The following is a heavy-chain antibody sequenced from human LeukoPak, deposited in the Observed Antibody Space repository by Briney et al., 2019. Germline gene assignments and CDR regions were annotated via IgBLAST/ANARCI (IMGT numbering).Heavy chain of an antibody. D-gene: IGHD3-10*01. CDR2: IYPGDSDT. CDR1: GYSFTSYW. V-gene: IGHV5-51*04. CDR3: ARWDYYGSGSYYRSPNFDY. J-gene: IGHJ4*02. Sequence: GESLKISCKGSGYSFTSYWIGWVRQMPGKGLEWMGIIYPGDSDTRYSPSFQGQVTISADKPISTAYLQWSSLKASDTAMYYCARWDYYGSGSYYRSPNFDYWGQGTLVTVSS.